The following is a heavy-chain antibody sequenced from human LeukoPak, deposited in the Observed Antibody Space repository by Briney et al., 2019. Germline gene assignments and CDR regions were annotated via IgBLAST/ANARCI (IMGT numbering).Heavy chain of an antibody. CDR1: GDSVGSYY. V-gene: IGHV4-59*02. J-gene: IGHJ4*02. CDR2: IFYSGNP. CDR3: ARSRREIGVPVAGLIDY. Sequence: SETLSLTCIVSGDSVGSYYWNWIRQTPGKELEWIGYIFYSGNPTYNRSLNSRATISLHTSKNQFSLEPTSVTAVDSAVYYCARSRREIGVPVAGLIDYWGQGTQVTVSS. D-gene: IGHD6-19*01.